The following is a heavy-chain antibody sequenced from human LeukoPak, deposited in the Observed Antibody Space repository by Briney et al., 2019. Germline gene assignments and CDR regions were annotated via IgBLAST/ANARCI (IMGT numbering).Heavy chain of an antibody. D-gene: IGHD1-1*01. J-gene: IGHJ4*02. CDR1: GFTFSSYG. CDR3: SRGHTRSPTHGPGYFDY. CDR2: ISSSSSTI. V-gene: IGHV3-48*04. Sequence: GRTLRLSCAAYGFTFSSYGKNWARQAQGTGLGRDSYISSSSSTITYANSAHGRFTISWVNATNYLYLQMNSLIAAATAVFYCSRGHTRSPTHGPGYFDYWGQGTLVTGSS.